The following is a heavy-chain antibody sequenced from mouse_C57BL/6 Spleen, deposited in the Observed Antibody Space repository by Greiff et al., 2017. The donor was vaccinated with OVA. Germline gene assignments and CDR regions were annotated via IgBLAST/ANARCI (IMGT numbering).Heavy chain of an antibody. J-gene: IGHJ4*01. V-gene: IGHV1-59*01. D-gene: IGHD2-10*01. Sequence: QVQLQQPGAELVRPGTPVKLSCKASGYTFTSYWMHWVKQRPGQGLEWIGVIDPSDSYTNYNQKFKGKATLTVDTSSSTAYMQLSSLTSEDSAVYYCARPYYGNYENYYAMDYWGQGTSVTVSS. CDR2: IDPSDSYT. CDR3: ARPYYGNYENYYAMDY. CDR1: GYTFTSYW.